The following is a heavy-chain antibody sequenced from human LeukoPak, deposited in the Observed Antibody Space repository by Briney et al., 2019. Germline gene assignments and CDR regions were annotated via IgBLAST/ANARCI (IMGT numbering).Heavy chain of an antibody. CDR3: ASLDTAKQPLANH. D-gene: IGHD5-18*01. J-gene: IGHJ5*02. Sequence: GGSLRLSRVASGLTVSNHWMSWVRQAPGKGLEWVANIREERGQEYYVDSVKGRFTISKNSAKNSLYLQMNTLRVEDTAMYYCASLDTAKQPLANHWGQGTLVTVSS. CDR2: IREERGQE. CDR1: GLTVSNHW. V-gene: IGHV3-7*03.